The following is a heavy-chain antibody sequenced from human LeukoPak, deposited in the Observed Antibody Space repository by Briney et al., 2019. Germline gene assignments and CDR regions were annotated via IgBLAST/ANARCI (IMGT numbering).Heavy chain of an antibody. V-gene: IGHV4-59*01. CDR1: GGSISSYY. Sequence: PSETLSLTCTVSGGSISSYYWSWIRQPPGKGLEWIGYIYYSGSTNYNPSLKSRVTISVDTSKNQFSLKLSSVTAADTAVYYCARYVHYDILTGYMGGFDYWGQGTLVTVSS. D-gene: IGHD3-9*01. CDR3: ARYVHYDILTGYMGGFDY. CDR2: IYYSGST. J-gene: IGHJ4*02.